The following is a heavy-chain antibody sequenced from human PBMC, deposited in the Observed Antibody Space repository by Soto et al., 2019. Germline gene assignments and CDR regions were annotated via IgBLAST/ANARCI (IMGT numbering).Heavy chain of an antibody. J-gene: IGHJ6*02. CDR3: ARQGIGNLHGLVAV. V-gene: IGHV4-59*08. CDR2: VYYNGGS. D-gene: IGHD3-10*01. CDR1: GGSIDGYN. Sequence: QVQLQESGPGLVKPSETLSLTCTVSGGSIDGYNCAWIRQPPGKALEWVGYVYYNGGSSYNPSLKSRVTLSTDGAKGQCSRPVRSVTAPDAAVYSWARQGIGNLHGLVAVWGRGTTVTVSS.